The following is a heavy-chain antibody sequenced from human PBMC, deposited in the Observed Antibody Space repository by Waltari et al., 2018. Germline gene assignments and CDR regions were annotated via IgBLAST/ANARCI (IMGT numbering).Heavy chain of an antibody. D-gene: IGHD3-10*01. CDR3: ARLAPRTYRSPVPGRHYYYGIDV. CDR2: VGNYATSI. CDR1: GFRFSNYW. J-gene: IGHJ6*02. V-gene: IGHV3-74*03. Sequence: EERLLESGGGLVQPGDSLRLSCAGSGFRFSNYWMNWVRQAPGKGLVWVARVGNYATSIMYADPLKCRLTISGDNAKTTAYLQMKRLRVEDTAVYYCARLAPRTYRSPVPGRHYYYGIDVWGQGTTVTVSS.